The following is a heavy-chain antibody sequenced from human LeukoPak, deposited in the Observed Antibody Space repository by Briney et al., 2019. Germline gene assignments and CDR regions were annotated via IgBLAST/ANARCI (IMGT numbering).Heavy chain of an antibody. Sequence: ASVKVSCTVSGYTLTELSMHWVRQAPGKGLEWMGGFDPEDGETIYAQKFQGRVTMTEDTSTDTAYMELSSLRSEDTAVYYCATGDGRDGYTNFDYWGQGTLVTVSS. D-gene: IGHD5-24*01. V-gene: IGHV1-24*01. CDR1: GYTLTELS. CDR2: FDPEDGET. J-gene: IGHJ4*02. CDR3: ATGDGRDGYTNFDY.